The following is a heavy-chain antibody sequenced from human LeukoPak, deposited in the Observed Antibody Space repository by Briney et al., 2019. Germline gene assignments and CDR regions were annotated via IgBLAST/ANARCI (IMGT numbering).Heavy chain of an antibody. Sequence: LSLTCAVYGGSFSGYYWSWIRQPPGKGLEWISYISSTNSTIYYADSVKGRFIISRDNAKNSLYLQMNSLRVEDTAVYYCARVAADGGGFDPWGQGTLVTVSS. CDR1: GGSFSGYY. J-gene: IGHJ5*02. D-gene: IGHD6-13*01. CDR2: ISSTNSTI. V-gene: IGHV3-11*04. CDR3: ARVAADGGGFDP.